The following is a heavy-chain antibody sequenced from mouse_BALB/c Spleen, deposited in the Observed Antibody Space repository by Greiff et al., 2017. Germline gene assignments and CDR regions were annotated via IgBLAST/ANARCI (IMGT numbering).Heavy chain of an antibody. CDR3: TREERRSFYYFDY. D-gene: IGHD2-14*01. J-gene: IGHJ2*01. CDR1: GYTFTSYW. Sequence: LQQPGSELVRPGASVKLSCKASGYTFTSYWMHWVKQRPGQGLEWIGNIYPGSGSTNYDEKFKSKATLTVDTSSSTAYMQLSSLTSEDSAVYYCTREERRSFYYFDYWGQGTTLTVSS. CDR2: IYPGSGST. V-gene: IGHV1S22*01.